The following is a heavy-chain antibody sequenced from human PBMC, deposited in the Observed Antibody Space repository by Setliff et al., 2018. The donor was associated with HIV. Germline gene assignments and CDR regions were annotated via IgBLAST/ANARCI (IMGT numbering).Heavy chain of an antibody. V-gene: IGHV4-4*07. CDR2: IYRSGST. CDR1: GGSTSSDT. CDR3: ARELFGSGWYADS. J-gene: IGHJ4*02. Sequence: SETLSLTCSVSGGSTSSDTWSWIRQPAGQGLEWIGRIYRSGSTNYNTPLESRVTMSVGTSKNQFSLKLSSVTAADTAVYYCARELFGSGWYADSWGQGTLVTVSS. D-gene: IGHD6-19*01.